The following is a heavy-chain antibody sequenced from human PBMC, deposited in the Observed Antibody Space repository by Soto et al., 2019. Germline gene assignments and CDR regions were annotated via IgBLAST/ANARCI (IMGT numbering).Heavy chain of an antibody. D-gene: IGHD3-3*01. V-gene: IGHV3-30*18. CDR1: GFTFSSYG. Sequence: QVQLVESGGGVVQPGRSLRLSCAASGFTFSSYGMHWVRQAPGKGLEWVAVISYDGSNKYYADSVKGRFTISRDNSKNTVYLQMNSLRAEDTAVYYCAKDWDTIFGVVIRSSVPKGIDYWGPGTLVTVSS. J-gene: IGHJ4*02. CDR2: ISYDGSNK. CDR3: AKDWDTIFGVVIRSSVPKGIDY.